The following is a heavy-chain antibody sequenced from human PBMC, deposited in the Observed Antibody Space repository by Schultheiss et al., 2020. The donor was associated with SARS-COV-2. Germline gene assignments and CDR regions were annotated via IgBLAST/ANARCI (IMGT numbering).Heavy chain of an antibody. J-gene: IGHJ4*02. CDR1: GFTFSSYA. D-gene: IGHD4-11*01. CDR3: ARVPTYSNYVGHHDY. CDR2: ISSSDGTI. V-gene: IGHV3-48*04. Sequence: GGSLRLSCAASGFTFSSYAMSWVRQTPGKGLEWISYISSSDGTIYYADSVKGRFTISRDNAKNSLYLQMNSLRAEDTAVYYCARVPTYSNYVGHHDYWGQGTLVTVSS.